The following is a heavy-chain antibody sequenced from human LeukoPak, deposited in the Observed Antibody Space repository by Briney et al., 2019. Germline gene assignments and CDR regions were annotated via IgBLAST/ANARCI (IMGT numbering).Heavy chain of an antibody. J-gene: IGHJ3*02. CDR1: GFTFTTYS. Sequence: GGSLRLSCEASGFTFTTYSMTWVRQAPGKGLEWVSIISSGSSAIFSADALKGRFTISRDDAKNLLYLDMNSLRAEDTAVYYCARGGGGDAFDIWGQGTMVTVSS. CDR2: ISSGSSAI. V-gene: IGHV3-21*04. CDR3: ARGGGGDAFDI. D-gene: IGHD3-16*01.